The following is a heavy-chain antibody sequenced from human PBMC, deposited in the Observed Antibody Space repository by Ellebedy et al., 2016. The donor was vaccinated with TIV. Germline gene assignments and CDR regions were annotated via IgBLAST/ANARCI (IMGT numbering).Heavy chain of an antibody. Sequence: AASVKVSCKASGGTFSSYAISWVRQAPGQGLEWMGRIIPILGIANYAQKFQGRVTITADKSTSTAYMELSSLRSEDTAVYYCASAWPYGDTEMYYFDYWGQGTLVTVSS. V-gene: IGHV1-69*04. CDR1: GGTFSSYA. J-gene: IGHJ4*02. D-gene: IGHD4-17*01. CDR3: ASAWPYGDTEMYYFDY. CDR2: IIPILGIA.